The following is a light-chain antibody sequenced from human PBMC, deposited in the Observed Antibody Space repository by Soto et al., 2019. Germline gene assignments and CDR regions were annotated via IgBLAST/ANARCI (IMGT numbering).Light chain of an antibody. CDR2: AAS. Sequence: DIQMTQSPSSLSASVGDKVTITCRASRNIRGYLNWYQQKPGKAPNLLIYAASNLHSGVPSRFSGTGSETDFTLTISSLQSEDFAVYYCQQYYNWPITFGQGTRLEIK. J-gene: IGKJ5*01. CDR1: RNIRGY. V-gene: IGKV1-39*01. CDR3: QQYYNWPIT.